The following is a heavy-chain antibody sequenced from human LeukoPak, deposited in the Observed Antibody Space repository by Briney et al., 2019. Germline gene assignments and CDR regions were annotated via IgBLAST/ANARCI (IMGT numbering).Heavy chain of an antibody. CDR1: GGSISSYY. Sequence: SETLSLTCTVSGGSISSYYWSWIRQPPGKGLEWVGYIYYSGSTNSNPSLKSRLTISVDTSKNQFSLTLSSVTAADTAVYYCARGPRIAVAGRRSWFDPWGQGTLVTVSS. V-gene: IGHV4-59*01. CDR3: ARGPRIAVAGRRSWFDP. D-gene: IGHD6-19*01. CDR2: IYYSGST. J-gene: IGHJ5*02.